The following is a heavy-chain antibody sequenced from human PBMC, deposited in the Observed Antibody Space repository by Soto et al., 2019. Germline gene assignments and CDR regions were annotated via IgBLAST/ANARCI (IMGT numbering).Heavy chain of an antibody. D-gene: IGHD3-22*01. J-gene: IGHJ4*02. V-gene: IGHV4-61*08. CDR1: GGSVSSGVYY. Sequence: PSETLSLTCSVSGGSVSSGVYYWSWIRQPPGKGLELIGYISNSGSTNYNPSLTSRVAISLDTSKNQFSLKLISVTAADTAVYYCARARYDSSGYYYFDYWGQGTLVTVSS. CDR3: ARARYDSSGYYYFDY. CDR2: ISNSGST.